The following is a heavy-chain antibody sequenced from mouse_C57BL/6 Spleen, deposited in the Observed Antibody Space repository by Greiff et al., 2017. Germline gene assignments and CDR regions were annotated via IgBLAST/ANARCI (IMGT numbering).Heavy chain of an antibody. CDR1: GYTFTGHW. J-gene: IGHJ2*01. CDR2: LLPGSGST. CDR3: ATLITTVVATSHYFDD. V-gene: IGHV1-9*01. Sequence: VQPQQPGAEPMQPGASVKLSCKATGYTFTGHWIEWVKQRPGHVLEWIGELLPGSGSTISNETFKGKAPFTADTSSNTAYMQLSSLTADDSAIYYCATLITTVVATSHYFDDWGQGATL. D-gene: IGHD1-1*01.